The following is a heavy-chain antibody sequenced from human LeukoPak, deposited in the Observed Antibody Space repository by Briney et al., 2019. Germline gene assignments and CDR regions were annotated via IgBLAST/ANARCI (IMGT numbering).Heavy chain of an antibody. Sequence: SVRVSCTASGFTFTSSAMQWVRQARGHRLEWIGWIVVFSGNTNYAQKFQERVTITRDMATSTAYMELSSLRSEDTAVYYCAAVSGSGSYLGGPYGMDVWGQGTTVTVSS. CDR2: IVVFSGNT. CDR3: AAVSGSGSYLGGPYGMDV. D-gene: IGHD3-10*01. CDR1: GFTFTSSA. J-gene: IGHJ6*02. V-gene: IGHV1-58*02.